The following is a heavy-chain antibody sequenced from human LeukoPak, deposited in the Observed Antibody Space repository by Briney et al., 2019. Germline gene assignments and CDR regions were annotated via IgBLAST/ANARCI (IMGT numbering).Heavy chain of an antibody. V-gene: IGHV1-69*04. CDR3: ARSTFNYGAFDI. Sequence: SVKVSCKASGYTFTSYDISWVRQAPGQGLEWMGRIIPILGIANYAQKFQGRVTITADKSTSTAYMELSSLRSEDTAVYYCARSTFNYGAFDIWGQGTMVTVSS. CDR2: IIPILGIA. D-gene: IGHD4-11*01. CDR1: GYTFTSYD. J-gene: IGHJ3*02.